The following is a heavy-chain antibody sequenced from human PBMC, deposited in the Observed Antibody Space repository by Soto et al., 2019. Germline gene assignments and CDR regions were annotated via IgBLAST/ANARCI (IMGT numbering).Heavy chain of an antibody. CDR1: GFTFSDYY. Sequence: KSGGSLRLSCAASGFTFSDYYMSWIRQAPGKGLEWVSYISSSGSTIYYADSVKGRFTISRDNAKNSLYLQMNSLRAEDTAVYYCARAPDSSSSSPYWGQGTLVTVSS. V-gene: IGHV3-11*01. J-gene: IGHJ4*02. CDR2: ISSSGSTI. CDR3: ARAPDSSSSSPY. D-gene: IGHD6-6*01.